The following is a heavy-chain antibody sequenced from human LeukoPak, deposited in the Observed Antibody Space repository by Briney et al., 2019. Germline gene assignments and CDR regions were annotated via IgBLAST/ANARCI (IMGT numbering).Heavy chain of an antibody. CDR3: ARESNVLLWFGEPV. Sequence: SETLSLTCTVSSYSISSGYYWSWIRQPAGKGLEWIGRIYTSGSTNYNPSLKSRVTMSVDTSKNQFSLKLSSVTAADTAVYYCARESNVLLWFGEPVWGQGTLVTVSS. CDR1: SYSISSGYY. V-gene: IGHV4-4*07. D-gene: IGHD3-10*01. CDR2: IYTSGST. J-gene: IGHJ4*02.